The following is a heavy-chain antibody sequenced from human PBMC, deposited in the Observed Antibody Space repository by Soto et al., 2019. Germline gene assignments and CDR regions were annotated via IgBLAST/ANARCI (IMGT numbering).Heavy chain of an antibody. CDR1: GGSISSSY. D-gene: IGHD2-15*01. V-gene: IGHV4-59*01. J-gene: IGHJ6*04. Sequence: SETLSLTCTVSGGSISSSYWSWIRQPPGKGLEWIGYIYYSGSTNYNPSLKSRVTISVDTSKNQFSLKLSSVTAADTAVYYCARKGRLSNYNKYGMDVWGKGPRVTVP. CDR3: ARKGRLSNYNKYGMDV. CDR2: IYYSGST.